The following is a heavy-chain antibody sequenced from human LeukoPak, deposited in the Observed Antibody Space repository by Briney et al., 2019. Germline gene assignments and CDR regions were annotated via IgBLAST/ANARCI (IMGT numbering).Heavy chain of an antibody. Sequence: PSETLSLTCAVCGGSFSGYYWSWIRQPPGKGLEWIGEINHSGSTNYNPSLKSRVTISVDTSKNQFSLKLSSVTAADTAVYYCARDSSGYYYPVEPWGQGTLVTVSS. CDR2: INHSGST. CDR1: GGSFSGYY. D-gene: IGHD3-22*01. V-gene: IGHV4-34*01. J-gene: IGHJ5*02. CDR3: ARDSSGYYYPVEP.